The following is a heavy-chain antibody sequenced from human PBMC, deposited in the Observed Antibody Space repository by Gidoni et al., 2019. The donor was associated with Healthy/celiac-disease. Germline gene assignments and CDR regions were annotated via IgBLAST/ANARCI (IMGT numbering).Heavy chain of an antibody. D-gene: IGHD1-26*01. CDR2: IRRKANSYAT. Sequence: EVQIVESGGGLVQPGGSLKLSCAASGFTFSGSAMHWFRQASGKGLEWVGRIRRKANSYATASAAAVKVRFTISRDDSKNTAFLQMNSLKTEDTVVYYCTRQAYSGIYYRYFDYWGQGTLVTVSS. J-gene: IGHJ4*02. V-gene: IGHV3-73*02. CDR3: TRQAYSGIYYRYFDY. CDR1: GFTFSGSA.